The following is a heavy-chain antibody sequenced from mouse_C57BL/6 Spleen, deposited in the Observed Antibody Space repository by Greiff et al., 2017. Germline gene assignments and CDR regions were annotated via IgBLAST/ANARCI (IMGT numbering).Heavy chain of an antibody. Sequence: EVHLVESGGDLVKPGGSLKLSCAASGFTFSSYGMSWVRQTPDKRLEWVATISSGSSYTYYADSVKGRFTISRDNAKNTLYLQMSRLKSENTAMYYCARESNGGYDFEGWGTGTTLTVSS. CDR1: GFTFSSYG. D-gene: IGHD2-14*01. J-gene: IGHJ1*03. CDR3: ARESNGGYDFEG. CDR2: ISSGSSYT. V-gene: IGHV5-6*01.